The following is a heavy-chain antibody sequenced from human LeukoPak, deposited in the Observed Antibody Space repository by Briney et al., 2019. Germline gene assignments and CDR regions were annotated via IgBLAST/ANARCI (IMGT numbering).Heavy chain of an antibody. CDR3: ARVAAAAARTPFDY. V-gene: IGHV3-30*03. CDR2: ISYDESNK. J-gene: IGHJ4*02. Sequence: PGGSLRLSCAASGFTFSSYGMHWVRQAPGKGLEWVAVISYDESNKYYADSVKGRFTISRDNSKNTLYLQMNSLRAEDTAVYYCARVAAAAARTPFDYWGQGTLVTVSS. CDR1: GFTFSSYG. D-gene: IGHD6-13*01.